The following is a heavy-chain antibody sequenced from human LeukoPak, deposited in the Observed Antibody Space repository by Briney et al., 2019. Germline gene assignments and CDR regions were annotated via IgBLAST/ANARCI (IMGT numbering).Heavy chain of an antibody. CDR3: AISPYYEAFDI. CDR1: GFTFGPYL. V-gene: IGHV3-7*01. Sequence: GGSLRLSCAASGFTFGPYLMAWVRQAPGKGLEWVANINQDGSDKYYVDSVKGRFTISRDNAKNSLYLQMNSLRVEDTAVYYCAISPYYEAFDIRGQGTMVTVSS. J-gene: IGHJ3*02. CDR2: INQDGSDK. D-gene: IGHD3-22*01.